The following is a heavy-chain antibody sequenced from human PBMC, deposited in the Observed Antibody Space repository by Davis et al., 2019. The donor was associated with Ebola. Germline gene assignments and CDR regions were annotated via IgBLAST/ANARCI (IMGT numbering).Heavy chain of an antibody. CDR2: ISSSSSYT. CDR1: GFTFSDYY. CDR3: ARDSDDYSFDY. Sequence: GEYLKISCAASGFTFSDYYMSWIRQAPGKGLEWVSYISSSSSYTNYADSVKGRFTISRDNSKNTLYLQMNSLRPEDTAVYYCARDSDDYSFDYWGQGTLVTVSS. D-gene: IGHD4-11*01. V-gene: IGHV3-11*06. J-gene: IGHJ4*02.